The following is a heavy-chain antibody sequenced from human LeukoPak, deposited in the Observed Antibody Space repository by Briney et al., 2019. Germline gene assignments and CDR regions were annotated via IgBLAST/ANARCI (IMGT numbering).Heavy chain of an antibody. CDR1: GYTFTGYY. D-gene: IGHD5-18*01. CDR2: INPNSGGT. Sequence: ASVKVSCKASGYTFTGYYMHWVRQAPGQGLEWMGSINPNSGGTKYAQTFKGRVTMTRDTSISTAYMELSSLRSDDTAVYYCARDGDTYGYYYYGLDVWGQGTTVTVSS. V-gene: IGHV1-2*02. CDR3: ARDGDTYGYYYYGLDV. J-gene: IGHJ6*02.